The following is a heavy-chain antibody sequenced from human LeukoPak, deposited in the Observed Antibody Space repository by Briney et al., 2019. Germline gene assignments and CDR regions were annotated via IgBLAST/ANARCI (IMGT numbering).Heavy chain of an antibody. CDR2: ISHDGGDK. Sequence: GRSLRLSCAASRFTFSSYGMHWVRQAPGKGLEWVAVISHDGGDKYYADSVKGRFTISRDNSRNTLYLQMNSLRAEDTAVYFCATGIYLSYFDYWGQGTLVTVSS. CDR1: RFTFSSYG. D-gene: IGHD2-2*02. J-gene: IGHJ4*02. V-gene: IGHV3-30*03. CDR3: ATGIYLSYFDY.